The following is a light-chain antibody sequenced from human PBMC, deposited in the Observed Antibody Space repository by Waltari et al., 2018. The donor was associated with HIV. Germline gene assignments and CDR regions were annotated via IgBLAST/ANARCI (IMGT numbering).Light chain of an antibody. Sequence: QSVLTQPLSVSGAPGQRITIHCTGRSPTLGAGYDVHWYQQLSGTAPKPLLYGGANRPSGVPDRFSASKSGTSASLAISGLQAEDEADYFCQSYDRSLDWVFGGGTKLTVL. CDR2: GGA. V-gene: IGLV1-40*01. CDR1: SPTLGAGYD. J-gene: IGLJ3*02. CDR3: QSYDRSLDWV.